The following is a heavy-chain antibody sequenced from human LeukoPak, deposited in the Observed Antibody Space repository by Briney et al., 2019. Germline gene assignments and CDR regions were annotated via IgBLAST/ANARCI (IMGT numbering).Heavy chain of an antibody. CDR1: GFTFSSFS. Sequence: GGSLRLSCAASGFTFSSFSMNWVPQAPGKGLEWVSYISSSSSTIYYADSVKGRFTISRDNAKNSLYLQMNSLRAEDTAVYYCARDLSGSYDYWGQGTLVTVSS. CDR2: ISSSSSTI. V-gene: IGHV3-48*01. CDR3: ARDLSGSYDY. J-gene: IGHJ4*02. D-gene: IGHD1-26*01.